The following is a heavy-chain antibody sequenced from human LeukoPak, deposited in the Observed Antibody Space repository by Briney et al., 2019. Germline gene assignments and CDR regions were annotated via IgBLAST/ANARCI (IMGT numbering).Heavy chain of an antibody. CDR3: ARSGIVGATLIDAFDI. CDR1: GFTFSSYD. J-gene: IGHJ3*02. Sequence: GGSLRLSCAASGFTFSSYDMGGVRQAPGKGLEWVSSISTSSSYIYYAHSVKGRFTISRHNAKHSLYLQMNSLRAEDTAVYYCARSGIVGATLIDAFDIWGQGTMVSVCS. CDR2: ISTSSSYI. V-gene: IGHV3-21*01. D-gene: IGHD1-26*01.